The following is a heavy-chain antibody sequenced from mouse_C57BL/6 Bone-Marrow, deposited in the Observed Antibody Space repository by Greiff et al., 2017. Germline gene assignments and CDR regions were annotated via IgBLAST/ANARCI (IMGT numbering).Heavy chain of an antibody. J-gene: IGHJ4*01. CDR2: IHPNSGST. D-gene: IGHD1-1*01. CDR3: ATYSYGYYAMDY. CDR1: GYTFTSYW. Sequence: VQLQQPGAELVKPGASVKLSCKASGYTFTSYWMHWVKQRPGQGLEWIGKIHPNSGSTNYNEKFKSKATLTVDKSSSTAYMQLRSLTSEDSSVYYCATYSYGYYAMDYWGQGTSVTVSS. V-gene: IGHV1-64*01.